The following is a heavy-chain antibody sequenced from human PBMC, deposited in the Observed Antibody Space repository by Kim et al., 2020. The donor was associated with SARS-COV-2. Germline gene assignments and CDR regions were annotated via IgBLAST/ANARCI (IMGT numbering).Heavy chain of an antibody. Sequence: ASVKVSCKAAGYAFGTHGMNWVRKAPGQRPEWMGWISAYTGNRKIAQKFQGRVTLTTDTSTNTAYMELRSLRSADTAVYYCAKDYYGSGSSPGAFDVWGQGTTVIVSS. V-gene: IGHV1-18*01. CDR2: ISAYTGNR. D-gene: IGHD3-10*01. CDR1: GYAFGTHG. J-gene: IGHJ6*02. CDR3: AKDYYGSGSSPGAFDV.